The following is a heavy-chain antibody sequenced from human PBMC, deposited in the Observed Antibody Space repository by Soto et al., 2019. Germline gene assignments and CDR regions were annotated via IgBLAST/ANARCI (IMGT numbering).Heavy chain of an antibody. D-gene: IGHD2-15*01. CDR1: GVTFDAYG. J-gene: IGHJ4*02. CDR3: VRRLDPLQYCDY. CDR2: ISFSGNTI. Sequence: VQLVESGGGVVKPGGSLRLSCAASGVTFDAYGMNWVRQAPGKRLEWVSFISFSGNTIYYAESVRGRFTISRDNAKSTLLLQMNILRDDDTATYYGVRRLDPLQYCDYWGRGTLVTVSS. V-gene: IGHV3-48*02.